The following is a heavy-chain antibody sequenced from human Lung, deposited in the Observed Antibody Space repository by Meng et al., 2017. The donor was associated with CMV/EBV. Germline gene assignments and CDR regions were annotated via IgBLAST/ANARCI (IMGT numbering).Heavy chain of an antibody. V-gene: IGHV4-59*01. J-gene: IGHJ4*02. CDR2: IYYSGST. CDR3: ARDPAASIFGVVTNEGYFDY. Sequence: LSCTVSGGSIGSYYWSWIRQPPGKGLEWIGYIYYSGSTNYNPSLKSRVTISVDTSKNQFSLKLSSVTAADTAVYYCARDPAASIFGVVTNEGYFDYWXQGTXVTVSS. D-gene: IGHD3-3*01. CDR1: GGSIGSYY.